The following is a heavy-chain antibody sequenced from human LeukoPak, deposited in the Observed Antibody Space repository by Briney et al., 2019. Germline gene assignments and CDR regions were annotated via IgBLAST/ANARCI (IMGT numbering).Heavy chain of an antibody. CDR1: GFTFNDYY. Sequence: GGSLRLSCAASGFTFNDYYMSWIRQAPGKGLEWLSYIDIGGTNTHYADSVKGRFTISRDNAKKSLYLEMNNLRAEDTAVYYCATDGAGFDTWGQGVLVTVSS. CDR3: ATDGAGFDT. J-gene: IGHJ5*02. CDR2: IDIGGTNT. V-gene: IGHV3-11*01.